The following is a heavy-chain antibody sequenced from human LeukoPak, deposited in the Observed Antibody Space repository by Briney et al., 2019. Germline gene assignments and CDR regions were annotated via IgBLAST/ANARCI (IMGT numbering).Heavy chain of an antibody. D-gene: IGHD3-10*01. CDR1: GFNFGVHY. Sequence: GGSLRLSCAASGFNFGVHYMSWLRQAPGKRPEWISYISANGGDIAYADSVKGRFTISRDNAKNSLHLQMNRLRFKDTAVYHCVRHSGRAGGQWGQGTLIAVSS. V-gene: IGHV3-11*01. J-gene: IGHJ4*02. CDR3: VRHSGRAGGQ. CDR2: ISANGGDI.